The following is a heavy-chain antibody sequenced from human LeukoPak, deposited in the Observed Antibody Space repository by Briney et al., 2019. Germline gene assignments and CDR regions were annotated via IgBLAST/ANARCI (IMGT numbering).Heavy chain of an antibody. D-gene: IGHD2-8*01. CDR3: ARKNGLDY. V-gene: IGHV3-21*01. CDR2: ISSSSSYI. Sequence: PGGSLRLSCAASGFTVSYNFMSWVRQAPGKGLEWVSSISSSSSYIYYADSVKGRFTISRDNAKNSLYLQMNSLRAEDTAVYYCARKNGLDYWGQGTLVTVSS. J-gene: IGHJ4*02. CDR1: GFTVSYNF.